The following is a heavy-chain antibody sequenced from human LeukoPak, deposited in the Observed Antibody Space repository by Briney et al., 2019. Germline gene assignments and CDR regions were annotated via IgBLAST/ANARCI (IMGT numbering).Heavy chain of an antibody. CDR3: GRDWFLSVDY. J-gene: IGHJ4*02. D-gene: IGHD3-9*01. V-gene: IGHV3-15*07. Sequence: PGGSLRLSCAASGFTFSNAWMNWVRQAPGKGREWVARIRTNADGGTTDYAAPVKGRFTISRDDSKNTLYLQMTSLKTEDTAVYYCGRDWFLSVDYWGQGTLVTVSS. CDR1: GFTFSNAW. CDR2: IRTNADGGTT.